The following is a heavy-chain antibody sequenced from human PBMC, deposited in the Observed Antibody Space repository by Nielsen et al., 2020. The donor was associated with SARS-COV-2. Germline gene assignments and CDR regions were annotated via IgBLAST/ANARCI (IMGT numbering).Heavy chain of an antibody. CDR3: AREFALRDTAYFDY. V-gene: IGHV3-53*01. CDR2: IYSDGST. D-gene: IGHD5-18*01. CDR1: GFSVSSHD. J-gene: IGHJ4*02. Sequence: GGSLRLSCAASGFSVSSHDMNWVRRAPGKGLQWVSLIYSDGSTKYADSVKGRFTISRDNSRNTVYLQMNSLRPEDTAVYYCAREFALRDTAYFDYWGQGTLVTVSS.